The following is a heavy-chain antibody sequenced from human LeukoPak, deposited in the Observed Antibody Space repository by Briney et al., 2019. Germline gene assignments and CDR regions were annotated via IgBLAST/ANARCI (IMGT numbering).Heavy chain of an antibody. D-gene: IGHD6-13*01. CDR3: ARDHSRIAAAGTFGY. CDR2: ISYDGSNK. CDR1: GFTFSSYA. Sequence: PGGSLRLSCAASGFTFSSYAMHWVRQAPGKGPEWVAVISYDGSNKYYADSVKGRFTISRDNSKNTLYLQMNSLRAEDTAVYYCARDHSRIAAAGTFGYWGQGTLVTVSS. V-gene: IGHV3-30*04. J-gene: IGHJ4*02.